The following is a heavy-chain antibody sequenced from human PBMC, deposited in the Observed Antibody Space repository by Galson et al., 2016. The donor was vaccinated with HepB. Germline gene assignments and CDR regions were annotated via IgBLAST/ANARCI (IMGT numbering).Heavy chain of an antibody. Sequence: SLRLSCAASGFTFSSYSMNWVRQAPGKGLEWVSYISSSSSTIYYADSVKGRFTISRDNAKNSLYLQMNSLRDEDTAVYYCATSYCSGSSYYYFDYWGQGTLVTVSS. D-gene: IGHD2-15*01. J-gene: IGHJ4*02. CDR2: ISSSSSTI. V-gene: IGHV3-48*02. CDR1: GFTFSSYS. CDR3: ATSYCSGSSYYYFDY.